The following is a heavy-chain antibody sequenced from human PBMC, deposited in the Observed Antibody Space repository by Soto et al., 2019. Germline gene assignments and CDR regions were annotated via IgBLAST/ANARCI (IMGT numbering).Heavy chain of an antibody. Sequence: EVQLLESGGGLVQPGGSLRLSCVGSGFTFINYAMNWVRQTPGKGLEWVSGISGGGDRTFDADSVKGRFTISRDNSKNTVNLQMNRLRADDTAVYYCARKVLGSTSRPDWWYFDLWGRGTLFTVSS. D-gene: IGHD2-2*01. J-gene: IGHJ2*01. CDR1: GFTFINYA. CDR3: ARKVLGSTSRPDWWYFDL. V-gene: IGHV3-23*01. CDR2: ISGGGDRT.